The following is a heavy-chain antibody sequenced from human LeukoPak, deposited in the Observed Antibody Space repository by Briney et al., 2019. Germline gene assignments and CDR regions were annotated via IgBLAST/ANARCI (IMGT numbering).Heavy chain of an antibody. CDR1: GFSFSNYW. V-gene: IGHV3-7*01. D-gene: IGHD1-26*01. Sequence: GGSLRLSCEASGFSFSNYWVSWVHQAPGKGLEWVANIKQDGSEIYYVDSVRGRFTISRDNAKNSLYLQMNSLRAEDTAVYYCARPSLNTGSYFDYWGQGILVSVSS. CDR2: IKQDGSEI. CDR3: ARPSLNTGSYFDY. J-gene: IGHJ4*02.